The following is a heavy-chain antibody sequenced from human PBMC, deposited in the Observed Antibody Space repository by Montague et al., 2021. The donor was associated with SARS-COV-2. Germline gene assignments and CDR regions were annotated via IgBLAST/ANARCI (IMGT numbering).Heavy chain of an antibody. J-gene: IGHJ4*02. CDR3: ARYSMIVAVTSYFDS. D-gene: IGHD3-22*01. CDR2: IYYSGNT. V-gene: IGHV4-30-4*01. Sequence: TLSLTCTVSGGSISNGDYHWSWIRQPPGKGLEWIGYIYYSGNTYYNPSLKSRVTISIDTSKNQFSLKLTSLTAADTAVYYCARYSMIVAVTSYFDSWGQGTLVTVSS. CDR1: GGSISNGDYH.